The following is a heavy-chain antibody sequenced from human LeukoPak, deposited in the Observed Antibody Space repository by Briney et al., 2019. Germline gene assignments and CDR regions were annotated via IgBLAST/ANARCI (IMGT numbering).Heavy chain of an antibody. Sequence: GGSLRLSCATSGFTFSTYAMSWVRQAPGKGLEWVSVFSGSGPNTYYADSVKGRFTISRDNSKSTLFLQVSSLRPEDTAVYYCARDSGSYAFAYWGQGTLVTVSS. J-gene: IGHJ4*02. CDR2: FSGSGPNT. CDR1: GFTFSTYA. D-gene: IGHD1-26*01. V-gene: IGHV3-23*01. CDR3: ARDSGSYAFAY.